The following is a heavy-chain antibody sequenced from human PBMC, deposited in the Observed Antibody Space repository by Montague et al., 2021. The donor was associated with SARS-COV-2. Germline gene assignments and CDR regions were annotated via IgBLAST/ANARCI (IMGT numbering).Heavy chain of an antibody. CDR3: ARGRRITFGGVIGWFLTFDY. D-gene: IGHD3-16*02. CDR1: GGFISSYY. Sequence: SETLSLTCTVSGGFISSYYWSWIRQPPGKGLEWIGYIYYSGSTNYNPSLKSRVTISVDTSKNQFSLKLSSVTAADTAVYYCARGRRITFGGVIGWFLTFDYWGQGTLVTVSS. J-gene: IGHJ4*02. V-gene: IGHV4-59*01. CDR2: IYYSGST.